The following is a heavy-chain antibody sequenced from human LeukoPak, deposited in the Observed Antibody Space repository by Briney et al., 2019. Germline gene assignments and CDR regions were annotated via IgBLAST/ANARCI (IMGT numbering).Heavy chain of an antibody. CDR1: GFTFSSYA. V-gene: IGHV3-23*01. CDR2: ISGSGGST. D-gene: IGHD6-6*01. J-gene: IGHJ4*02. CDR3: AKARYSSSSDLLDY. Sequence: GGSLRLSCAASGFTFSSYAMSWVRQAPGKGLEWVSTISGSGGSTYYADSVKGRFTISRDISKNTLFLQMNSLRADDTAVYYCAKARYSSSSDLLDYWGQGTLVTVSS.